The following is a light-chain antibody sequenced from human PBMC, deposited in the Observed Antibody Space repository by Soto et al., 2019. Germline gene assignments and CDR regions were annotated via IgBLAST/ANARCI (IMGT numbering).Light chain of an antibody. CDR3: SSYTSSSTYV. CDR1: SSDVGGHNY. V-gene: IGLV2-14*01. J-gene: IGLJ1*01. CDR2: DVS. Sequence: QSVLTQPASVSGSPGQSITISCTGTSSDVGGHNYVSWYQQHPGKAPKLMIYDVSNRPSGVSNRFSGSESGNTASLTISGLQAGDEADYYCSSYTSSSTYVFGTGTKVTVL.